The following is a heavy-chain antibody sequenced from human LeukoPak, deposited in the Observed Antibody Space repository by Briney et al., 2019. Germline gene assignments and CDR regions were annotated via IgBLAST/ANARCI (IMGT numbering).Heavy chain of an antibody. V-gene: IGHV3-48*01. Sequence: GGSLRLSCAASGFTFNIFAMNWVRQASGKGLELVSHISPRSDIISYADSVKGRFTISRDNAKNSLYLQMNSLRAEDMAVYYCVRDHDWAFDYWGQGTLVPVSS. CDR2: ISPRSDII. J-gene: IGHJ4*02. CDR1: GFTFNIFA. D-gene: IGHD3-9*01. CDR3: VRDHDWAFDY.